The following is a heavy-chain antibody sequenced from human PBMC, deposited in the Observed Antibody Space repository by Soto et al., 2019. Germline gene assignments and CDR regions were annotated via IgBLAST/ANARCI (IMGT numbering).Heavy chain of an antibody. Sequence: PGGSLRLSCAASGFTFSSYGMHWVRQAPGKGLEWVAVISYDGSNKYYADSVKGRFTISRDNSKNTLYLQMNSLRAEDTAVYYCAKEGQGVQGSFDYWGQGPLVTVSS. V-gene: IGHV3-30*18. CDR2: ISYDGSNK. D-gene: IGHD3-16*01. J-gene: IGHJ4*02. CDR1: GFTFSSYG. CDR3: AKEGQGVQGSFDY.